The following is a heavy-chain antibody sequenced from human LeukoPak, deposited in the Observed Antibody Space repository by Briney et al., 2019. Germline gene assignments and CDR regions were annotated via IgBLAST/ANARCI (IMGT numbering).Heavy chain of an antibody. D-gene: IGHD6-13*01. V-gene: IGHV1-69*02. CDR1: GGTFSSYT. CDR2: IIPILGIA. CDR3: ARDSSRIWGMDV. J-gene: IGHJ6*02. Sequence: SVKVSCKASGGTFSSYTISWVRQAPGQGLEWMGRIIPILGIANYAQEFQGRVTITADKSTSTAYMELSSLRSEDTAVYYCARDSSRIWGMDVWGQGTTVTVSS.